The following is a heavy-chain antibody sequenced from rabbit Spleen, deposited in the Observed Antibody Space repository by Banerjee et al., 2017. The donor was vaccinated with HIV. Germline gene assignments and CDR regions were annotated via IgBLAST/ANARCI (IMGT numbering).Heavy chain of an antibody. D-gene: IGHD4-1*01. CDR1: GFSFNSGYD. CDR3: ARDGYSGGWGIILYYFNL. CDR2: IDAGSSGNT. J-gene: IGHJ4*01. V-gene: IGHV1S45*01. Sequence: QEQLEESGGGLVKPEGSLTVTCKASGFSFNSGYDMCWVRQAPGKGLEWIACIDAGSSGNTYYASWAKGRFTISKTSSTTVTLQMTSLTAADTAAYFCARDGYSGGWGIILYYFNLWGQGTLVTVS.